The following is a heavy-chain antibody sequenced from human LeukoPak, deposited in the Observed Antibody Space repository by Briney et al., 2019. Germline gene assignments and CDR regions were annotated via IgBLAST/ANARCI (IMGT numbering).Heavy chain of an antibody. Sequence: ASVKVSCKASGYTFTSYGISWVRQAPGQGLEWMGWISAYNGNTNYAQKLQGRVTMTTDTSTSTAYMELRSLRSDDTAVYYCARVGEYSSSWYDYYGMDVWGQGTTVTVSS. CDR3: ARVGEYSSSWYDYYGMDV. J-gene: IGHJ6*02. D-gene: IGHD6-13*01. CDR2: ISAYNGNT. CDR1: GYTFTSYG. V-gene: IGHV1-18*01.